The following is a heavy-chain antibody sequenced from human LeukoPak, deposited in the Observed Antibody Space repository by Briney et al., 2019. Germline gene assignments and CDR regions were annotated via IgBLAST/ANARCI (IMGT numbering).Heavy chain of an antibody. Sequence: PGGSLRLSYAASGFTFSSYTMNWVRQATGKGLEWVSSISSSNTYIYYADSVRGRFTISRDNAKNSLYLQMNSLRAEDTAVFYCARGFSSQSPFDYWGQGTLVTVSS. CDR3: ARGFSSQSPFDY. D-gene: IGHD2/OR15-2a*01. V-gene: IGHV3-21*06. J-gene: IGHJ4*02. CDR2: ISSSNTYI. CDR1: GFTFSSYT.